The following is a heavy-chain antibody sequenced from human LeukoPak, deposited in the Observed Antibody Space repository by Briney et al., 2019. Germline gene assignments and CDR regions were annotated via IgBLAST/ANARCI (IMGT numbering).Heavy chain of an antibody. Sequence: PGGSLRLSCAASGFTSSDHAMSWVRQAPGKGLEWVSAIRGTGTNTFYAASVKGRFTISRDNSKNTADLQMNSLRAEDTAVYYCAKVSWLGTLPSYHFDSWGQGAQVTVSS. D-gene: IGHD6-19*01. CDR2: IRGTGTNT. J-gene: IGHJ4*02. CDR3: AKVSWLGTLPSYHFDS. CDR1: GFTSSDHA. V-gene: IGHV3-23*01.